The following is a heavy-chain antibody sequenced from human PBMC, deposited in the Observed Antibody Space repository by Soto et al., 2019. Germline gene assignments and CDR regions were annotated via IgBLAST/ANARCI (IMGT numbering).Heavy chain of an antibody. CDR1: GFTFSTYA. V-gene: IGHV3-23*01. J-gene: IGHJ4*02. CDR3: AKDKGGRYCSRTSCLYSFDY. Sequence: EVQLLESGGGLVQPGGSLRLSCTASGFTFSTYAMSWVRQAPGKGLEWVSTISDSGSTYHADSVKGRFTISRDNSKNTPYLEMNSLRAEETAVYYCAKDKGGRYCSRTSCLYSFDYWGQGTLVTVSS. CDR2: ISDSGST. D-gene: IGHD2-2*01.